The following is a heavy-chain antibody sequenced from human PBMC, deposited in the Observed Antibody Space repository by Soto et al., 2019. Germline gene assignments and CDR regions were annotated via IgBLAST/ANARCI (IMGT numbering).Heavy chain of an antibody. Sequence: GGSLRLSCAASGFTFSSYGMRWVRQAPGKGLEWVANIKHDGSKKYYVDSVKGRFTISRDNAKNSLYLQMNSLRAEDTAVYYYARDIAVVSWDAFDIWGQGTMVTVSS. J-gene: IGHJ3*02. D-gene: IGHD6-19*01. CDR1: GFTFSSYG. CDR2: IKHDGSKK. V-gene: IGHV3-7*01. CDR3: ARDIAVVSWDAFDI.